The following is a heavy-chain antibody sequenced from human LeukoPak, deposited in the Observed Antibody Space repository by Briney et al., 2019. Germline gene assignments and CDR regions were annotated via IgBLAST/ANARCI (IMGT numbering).Heavy chain of an antibody. V-gene: IGHV4-61*02. J-gene: IGHJ5*02. CDR1: GGSISSGSYY. Sequence: PSQTLSLTCTVSGGSISSGSYYWSWLRQPAGKGLEWIGRIYTSGSTNYNPSLKSRVTMSVDTSKNQFSLKLSSVTAADTAVYFCARVEAAAWWFDPWGQGTLVIVSS. D-gene: IGHD6-13*01. CDR3: ARVEAAAWWFDP. CDR2: IYTSGST.